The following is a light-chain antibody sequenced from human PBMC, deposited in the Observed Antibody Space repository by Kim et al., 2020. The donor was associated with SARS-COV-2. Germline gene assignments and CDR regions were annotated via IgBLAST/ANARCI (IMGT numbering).Light chain of an antibody. Sequence: GQSITISCAGTSGDVGVYNHVSWYQQHPGKAPKLMIYDVIKRPSGVSNRFSGSKSGNTASLTISGLQAEDEADYYCSSYTSSSTYVFGTGTKVTVL. CDR3: SSYTSSSTYV. J-gene: IGLJ1*01. CDR2: DVI. V-gene: IGLV2-14*04. CDR1: SGDVGVYNH.